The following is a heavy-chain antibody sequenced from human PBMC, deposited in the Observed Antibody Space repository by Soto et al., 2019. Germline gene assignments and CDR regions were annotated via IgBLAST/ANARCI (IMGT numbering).Heavy chain of an antibody. Sequence: QVQLVQSGAEVKKPGSSVKVSCKGSGGTFNSYTITWVRQAPGQGLEWMGRIIPMFGIASYAQNFQGRVTITADKSTSTAYMELSSLRSEDPAVYYCARDSGRSDVVTAAMSAMDVWGQGTTVTVSS. CDR2: IIPMFGIA. J-gene: IGHJ6*02. V-gene: IGHV1-69*08. CDR3: ARDSGRSDVVTAAMSAMDV. D-gene: IGHD2-2*01. CDR1: GGTFNSYT.